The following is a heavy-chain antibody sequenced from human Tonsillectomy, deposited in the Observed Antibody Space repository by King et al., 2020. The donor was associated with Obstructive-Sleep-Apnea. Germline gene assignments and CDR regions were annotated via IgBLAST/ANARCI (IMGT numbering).Heavy chain of an antibody. D-gene: IGHD2-15*01. Sequence: VQSGGSLRLSCAASGLTFTNYAMSWVRQAPGKGLEWVSSISGSGYTTYYADSVKGRFSISRDHSKNTLNLQMNSLRAEDTALYYCARDGCSGGNCYFDHLGQGTLVTVSS. CDR3: ARDGCSGGNCYFDH. CDR2: ISGSGYTT. J-gene: IGHJ4*02. V-gene: IGHV3-23*01. CDR1: GLTFTNYA.